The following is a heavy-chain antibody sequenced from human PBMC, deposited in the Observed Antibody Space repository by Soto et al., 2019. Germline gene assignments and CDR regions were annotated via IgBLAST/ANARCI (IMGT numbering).Heavy chain of an antibody. V-gene: IGHV4-59*01. J-gene: IGHJ4*02. D-gene: IGHD3-22*01. CDR3: ARDEPYYDSSGYYFVY. Sequence: QVQLQESGPGLVKPSETLSLTCTVSGGSISSYYWSWIRQPPGKGLEWIGYSYYSGSTNYDPSLKSRVTISVDTSKNQFSLKLSSVTAADTAVYYCARDEPYYDSSGYYFVYWGQGTLVTVSS. CDR2: SYYSGST. CDR1: GGSISSYY.